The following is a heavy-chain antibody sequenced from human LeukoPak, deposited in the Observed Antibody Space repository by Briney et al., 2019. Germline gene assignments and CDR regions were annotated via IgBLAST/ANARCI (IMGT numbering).Heavy chain of an antibody. D-gene: IGHD6-19*01. CDR3: TTRIAVAGSPRKPLDY. V-gene: IGHV3-15*07. J-gene: IGHJ4*02. CDR2: IKSKTDGGTT. Sequence: PGGSLRLSCAASGFTFSNAWMNWVRQAPGKGLEWVGRIKSKTDGGTTDYAAPVKGRFTISRDDSKNTLYLQTNSLKTEDTAVYYCTTRIAVAGSPRKPLDYWGQGTLVTVSS. CDR1: GFTFSNAW.